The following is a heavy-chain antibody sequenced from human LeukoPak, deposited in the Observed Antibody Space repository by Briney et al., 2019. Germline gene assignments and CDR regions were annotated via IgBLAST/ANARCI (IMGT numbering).Heavy chain of an antibody. CDR2: IYYSGST. J-gene: IGHJ4*02. CDR3: AREEELYGRPFDY. CDR1: GGSISSSSYY. D-gene: IGHD3-10*01. V-gene: IGHV4-39*07. Sequence: PSETLSLTCTVSGGSISSSSYYWGWIRQPPGKGLEWIGSIYYSGSTYYNPSLKSRVTISVDTSKNQFSLKLSSVTAADTAVYYCAREEELYGRPFDYWGQGTLVTVSS.